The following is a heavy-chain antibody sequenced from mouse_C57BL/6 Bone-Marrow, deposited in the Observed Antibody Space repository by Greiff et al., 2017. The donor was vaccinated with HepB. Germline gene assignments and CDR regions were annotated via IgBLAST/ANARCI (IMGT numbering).Heavy chain of an antibody. V-gene: IGHV1-82*01. D-gene: IGHD1-1*02. CDR1: GYAFSSSW. CDR2: IYPGDGDT. CDR3: ARWCLRAMDY. J-gene: IGHJ4*01. Sequence: QVQLKESGPELVKPGASVKISCKASGYAFSSSWMNWVKQRPGKGLEWIGRIYPGDGDTNYNGKFKGKATLTADKSSSTAYMQLSSLTSEDSAVYFCARWCLRAMDYWGQGTSVTVSS.